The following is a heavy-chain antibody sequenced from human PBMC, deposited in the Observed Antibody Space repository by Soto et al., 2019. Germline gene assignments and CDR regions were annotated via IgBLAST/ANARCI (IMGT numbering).Heavy chain of an antibody. J-gene: IGHJ4*02. CDR1: GFTFPNYV. D-gene: IGHD1-26*01. CDR2: LSGSGGST. CDR3: EKVPLGATMYDY. Sequence: EVQLLESGGGLVQPGGSLRLSCAASGFTFPNYVMNWVRQAPGKGLEWVSALSGSGGSTYYADSVKGRFTISRDNSKNTLMLQLKSQRSEDTDVYNSEKVPLGATMYDYWGQGTLVTVSS. V-gene: IGHV3-23*01.